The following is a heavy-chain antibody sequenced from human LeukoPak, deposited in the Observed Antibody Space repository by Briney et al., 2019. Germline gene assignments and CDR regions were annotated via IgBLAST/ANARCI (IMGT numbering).Heavy chain of an antibody. J-gene: IGHJ6*03. V-gene: IGHV3-20*04. CDR2: INWNGRIT. CDR3: ARGSVQLWLRDTYYYMDV. CDR1: GFTFDDYA. Sequence: GGSRRLSCAASGFTFDDYAMNWVRQVPGRGLEWVSGINWNGRITEYADSVKDRFTISRQNTKNSLYLYMNNLGGEDTALYFCARGSVQLWLRDTYYYMDVWGKGTTVTVSS. D-gene: IGHD5-18*01.